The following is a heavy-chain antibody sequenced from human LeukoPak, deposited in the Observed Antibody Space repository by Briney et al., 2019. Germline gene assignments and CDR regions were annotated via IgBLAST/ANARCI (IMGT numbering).Heavy chain of an antibody. CDR2: IYYSGST. CDR3: ARALWFGELSH. CDR1: GGSISSYY. Sequence: PSETLSLTCTVSGGSISSYYWSWIRQPPGKGLEWIGYIYYSGSTNYNPSLKSRVTISVDTFKNQFSLKLSSVTAADTAVYYCARALWFGELSHWGQGTLVTVSS. V-gene: IGHV4-59*08. J-gene: IGHJ4*02. D-gene: IGHD3-10*01.